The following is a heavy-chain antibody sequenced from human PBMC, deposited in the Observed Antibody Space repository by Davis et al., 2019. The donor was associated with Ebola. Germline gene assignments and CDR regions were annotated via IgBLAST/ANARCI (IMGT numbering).Heavy chain of an antibody. CDR3: ARHIGVVVAATVGWFDP. CDR2: IYHSGST. V-gene: IGHV4-4*02. J-gene: IGHJ5*02. D-gene: IGHD2-15*01. CDR1: GGSISSSNW. Sequence: SETLSLTCAVSGGSISSSNWWSWVRQPPGKGLEWIGEIYHSGSTNYNPSLKSRVTISVDTSKNQFSLKLSSVTAADTAVYYCARHIGVVVAATVGWFDPWGQGTLVTVSS.